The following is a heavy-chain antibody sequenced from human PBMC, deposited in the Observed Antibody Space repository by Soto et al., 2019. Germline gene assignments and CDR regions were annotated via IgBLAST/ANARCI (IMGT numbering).Heavy chain of an antibody. V-gene: IGHV1-69*04. J-gene: IGHJ6*03. CDR1: GGTFSSYT. Sequence: ASVKVSCKASGGTFSSYTISWVRQAPGQGLEWMGRIIPILGIANYAQKFQGRVTITEDKSTSTAYMELSSLRSEDTAVYYCARDRAATHFYYYYMDVWGKGTTVTVSS. CDR2: IIPILGIA. CDR3: ARDRAATHFYYYYMDV. D-gene: IGHD2-15*01.